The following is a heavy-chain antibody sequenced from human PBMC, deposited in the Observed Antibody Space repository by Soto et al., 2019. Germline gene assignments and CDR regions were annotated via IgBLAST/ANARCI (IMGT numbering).Heavy chain of an antibody. CDR3: ARAPLHIPYYYYYYYMDV. D-gene: IGHD2-21*01. J-gene: IGHJ6*03. CDR2: IKQDGSEK. V-gene: IGHV3-7*01. Sequence: GGSLRLSCAASGFTFSSYWMSWVRQAPGKGLEWVANIKQDGSEKYYVDSVKGRFTISRDNAKNSLYLQMNSLRAEDTAVYYCARAPLHIPYYYYYYYMDVWGKGTTVTVSS. CDR1: GFTFSSYW.